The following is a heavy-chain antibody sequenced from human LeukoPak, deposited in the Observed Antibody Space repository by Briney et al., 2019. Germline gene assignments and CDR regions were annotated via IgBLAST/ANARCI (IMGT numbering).Heavy chain of an antibody. V-gene: IGHV1-69*05. CDR2: IIPIFGTA. CDR1: GGTFSSYA. CDR3: ARGPPRSSSSWTFDS. J-gene: IGHJ4*02. Sequence: SVKVSCKASGGTFSSYAISWVRQAPGQGLELMGGIIPIFGTANYAQKFQGRVTITTDESTSTAFMELSSLRSEDTALYYCARGPPRSSSSWTFDSWGQGTLVTVSS. D-gene: IGHD2-2*01.